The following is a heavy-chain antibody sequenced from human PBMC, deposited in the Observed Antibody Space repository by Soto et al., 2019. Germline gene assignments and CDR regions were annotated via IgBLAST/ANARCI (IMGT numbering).Heavy chain of an antibody. CDR2: ISSSSSTI. D-gene: IGHD2-8*01. CDR3: PRGHRIVLDAFDI. Sequence: GSLRLSCAASGFTFSSYSMNWVRQAPGKGLEWVSYISSSSSTIYYADSVKGRFTISRDNAKNSLYLQMNSLRAEDTAVYYCPRGHRIVLDAFDIWGQGTMVTASS. CDR1: GFTFSSYS. V-gene: IGHV3-48*01. J-gene: IGHJ3*02.